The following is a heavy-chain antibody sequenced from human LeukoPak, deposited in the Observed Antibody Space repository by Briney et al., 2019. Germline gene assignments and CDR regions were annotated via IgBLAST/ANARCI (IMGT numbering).Heavy chain of an antibody. D-gene: IGHD3-3*01. Sequence: PGGSLRLSCAASGFTFSSYAMSWVRQAPGKGLEWVSAISGSGGSTYYADSAKGRFTISRDNSKNTLYLQMNSLRAEDTAVYYCAFSFWSGYYPFDYWGQGTLVTVSS. CDR3: AFSFWSGYYPFDY. CDR2: ISGSGGST. V-gene: IGHV3-23*01. J-gene: IGHJ4*02. CDR1: GFTFSSYA.